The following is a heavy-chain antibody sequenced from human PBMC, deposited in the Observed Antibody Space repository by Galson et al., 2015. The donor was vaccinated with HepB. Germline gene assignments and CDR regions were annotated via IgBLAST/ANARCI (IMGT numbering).Heavy chain of an antibody. V-gene: IGHV1-69*13. CDR3: ARGRSYGDYALD. Sequence: SVKVSCKASGGTFSSYAISWVRQAPGQGLEWMGGIIPIFGIANYAQKFQGRVTITADESTSTAYMELSSLRSEDTAVYYCARGRSYGDYALDWGQGTLVTVSS. CDR2: IIPIFGIA. CDR1: GGTFSSYA. D-gene: IGHD4-17*01. J-gene: IGHJ4*02.